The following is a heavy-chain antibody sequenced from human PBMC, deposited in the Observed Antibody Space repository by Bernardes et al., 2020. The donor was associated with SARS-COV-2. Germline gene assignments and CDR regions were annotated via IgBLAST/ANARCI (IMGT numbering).Heavy chain of an antibody. D-gene: IGHD1-1*01. Sequence: ASVKVSCQASGYTFTGSYMHWVRQAPGQGLEWMGWINPNSGGTNYAQKFQGRVTMTRDTSISTAYMELSRLRSDDTAVYYCARADWNDAWFDPWGQGTLVTVSS. V-gene: IGHV1-2*02. CDR3: ARADWNDAWFDP. J-gene: IGHJ5*02. CDR2: INPNSGGT. CDR1: GYTFTGSY.